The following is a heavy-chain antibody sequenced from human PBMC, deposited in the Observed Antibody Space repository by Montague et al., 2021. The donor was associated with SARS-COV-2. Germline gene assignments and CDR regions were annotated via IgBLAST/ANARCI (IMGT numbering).Heavy chain of an antibody. CDR1: GFTFSSYA. CDR2: INQDGSGT. D-gene: IGHD1-26*01. CDR3: AREHDSADLAEDY. Sequence: SLRLSCAASGFTFSSYAMRWVRQAPGKGLEYVSAINQDGSGTYYXDSVKGRFTISRDNAKNTLYLQMSSLRAEDMAVYYCAREHDSADLAEDYWGQGTLVTVSS. V-gene: IGHV3-64*02. J-gene: IGHJ4*01.